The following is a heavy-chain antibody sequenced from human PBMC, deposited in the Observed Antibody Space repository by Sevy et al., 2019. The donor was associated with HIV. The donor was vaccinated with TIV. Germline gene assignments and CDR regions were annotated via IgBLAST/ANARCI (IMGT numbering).Heavy chain of an antibody. CDR1: GFTFSDYN. CDR3: ARETSSFGEGIYYGMDV. V-gene: IGHV3-21*01. Sequence: GGSLRLSCVASGFTFSDYNMNWVRQAPGKGLEWVSSISSISNYIYYADSVKGRFTISRDSAKNSLYLQMNSLRAEDTAVYYCARETSSFGEGIYYGMDVWGQGTTVTLSS. CDR2: ISSISNYI. D-gene: IGHD3-10*01. J-gene: IGHJ6*02.